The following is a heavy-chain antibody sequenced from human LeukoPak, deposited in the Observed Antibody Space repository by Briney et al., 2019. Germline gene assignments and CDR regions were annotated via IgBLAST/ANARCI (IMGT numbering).Heavy chain of an antibody. D-gene: IGHD2-15*01. J-gene: IGHJ4*02. Sequence: GGSLRLSCTASGFSFSTYAMTWVRQAPGKGLEWISSMSSGSRYIYYADSVRGRFTISRDNTKNSLYLLMDNLRAEDTAIYYCARDRPTGASRVFVVQWGQGTPVTVSS. CDR3: ARDRPTGASRVFVVQ. V-gene: IGHV3-21*06. CDR1: GFSFSTYA. CDR2: MSSGSRYI.